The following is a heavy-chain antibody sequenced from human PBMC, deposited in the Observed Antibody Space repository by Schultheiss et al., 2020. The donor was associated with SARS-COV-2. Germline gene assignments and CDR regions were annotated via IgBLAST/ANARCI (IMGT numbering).Heavy chain of an antibody. CDR1: GFTFSDHY. CDR3: ARDGGSGGSGWYGWFDP. J-gene: IGHJ5*02. CDR2: ISGNGDST. D-gene: IGHD6-19*01. Sequence: GGSLRLSCAASGFTFSDHYMDWVRQAPGKGLEYVSAISGNGDSTYYANSVKGRFTISRDNSKNTLYLQMNSLRAEDTAVYYCARDGGSGGSGWYGWFDPWGQGTLVTVSS. V-gene: IGHV3-64*01.